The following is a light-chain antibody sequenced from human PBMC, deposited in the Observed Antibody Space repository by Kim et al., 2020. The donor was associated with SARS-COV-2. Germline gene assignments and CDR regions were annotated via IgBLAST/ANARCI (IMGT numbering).Light chain of an antibody. Sequence: DIQLTQSPSFLSASVGDRVTITCRASQGISSYLAWYQQKPGKAPKLLIYAASTLQSGVPSRFSGSGSGTEFTLAISSLQPEEFATYYCQQLNSYPLTFGQGTKLEI. CDR2: AAS. CDR3: QQLNSYPLT. CDR1: QGISSY. J-gene: IGKJ2*01. V-gene: IGKV1-9*01.